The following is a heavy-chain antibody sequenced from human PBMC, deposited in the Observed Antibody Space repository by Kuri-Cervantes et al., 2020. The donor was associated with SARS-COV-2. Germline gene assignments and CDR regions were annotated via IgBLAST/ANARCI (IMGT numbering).Heavy chain of an antibody. V-gene: IGHV3-48*03. Sequence: GESLKISCAASGFTFSSYEMNWVRQAPGKGLEWVSYISSSGSTIYYADSVKGRFTISRDNAKNSLYLQISSLRAEDTAVYYCARLGGFYSWMDVWGQGTTVTVSS. CDR3: ARLGGFYSWMDV. J-gene: IGHJ6*02. CDR1: GFTFSSYE. CDR2: ISSSGSTI. D-gene: IGHD3-22*01.